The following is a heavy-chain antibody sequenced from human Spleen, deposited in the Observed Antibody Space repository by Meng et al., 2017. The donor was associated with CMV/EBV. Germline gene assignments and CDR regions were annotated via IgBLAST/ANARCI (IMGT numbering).Heavy chain of an antibody. V-gene: IGHV1-2*02. CDR2: INPKSGDT. D-gene: IGHD2-15*01. J-gene: IGHJ3*02. Sequence: ASVKVSCKPSGGTFSSYAISWVRQAPGQGLEWMGWINPKSGDTNYIQKFQGRVTMTRDTSISTAYMELSRLRSDDTAVYYCARDAPFCSGSTCSHAFDIWGQGTMVTVSS. CDR1: GGTFSSYA. CDR3: ARDAPFCSGSTCSHAFDI.